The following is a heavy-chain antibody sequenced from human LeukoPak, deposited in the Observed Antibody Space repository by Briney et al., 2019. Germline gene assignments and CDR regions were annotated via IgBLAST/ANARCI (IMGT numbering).Heavy chain of an antibody. CDR3: AKAGADLTNLQY. CDR2: ISGNGDST. V-gene: IGHV3-23*01. D-gene: IGHD3-3*01. J-gene: IGHJ4*02. Sequence: GESLRLSCAASGFTFSTYAMSWVRQAPGKGLEWVSAISGNGDSTYYTDSVKGRFTISRDNSKNTLYLQMNSLRAEDTALYYCAKAGADLTNLQYWGQGTLVTVSS. CDR1: GFTFSTYA.